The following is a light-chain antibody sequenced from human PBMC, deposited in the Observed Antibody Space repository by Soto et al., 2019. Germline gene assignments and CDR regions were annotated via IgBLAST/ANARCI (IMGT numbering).Light chain of an antibody. CDR1: SSDVGGYNY. CDR3: SSYGTTPTPYV. V-gene: IGLV2-14*01. Sequence: QSALTQPASVSGSPGQSITISCTGTSSDVGGYNYVSWYQQHPGKAPKLMIYEVSHRPSGVSNRFSGSKSGNTASLTISGRLAEDEAAYYCSSYGTTPTPYVFGTGTKLTVL. J-gene: IGLJ1*01. CDR2: EVS.